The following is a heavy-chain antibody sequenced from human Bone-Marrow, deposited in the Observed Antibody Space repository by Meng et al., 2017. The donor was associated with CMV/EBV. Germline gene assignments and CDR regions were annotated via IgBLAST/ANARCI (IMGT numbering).Heavy chain of an antibody. CDR1: GYTFTGYY. D-gene: IGHD3-22*01. CDR2: INPNSGGT. Sequence: ASVKVSCKASGYTFTGYYMHWVRQAPGQGLEWMGWINPNSGGTNYAQRFQGRVTMTRDTSINTVYMELNRLRSDDTAVYYCAKALYTNYYSTYYGLYVWGQGTTVTVSS. V-gene: IGHV1-2*02. CDR3: AKALYTNYYSTYYGLYV. J-gene: IGHJ6*01.